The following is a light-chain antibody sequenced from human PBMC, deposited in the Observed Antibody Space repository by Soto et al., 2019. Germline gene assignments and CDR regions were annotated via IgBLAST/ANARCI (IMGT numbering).Light chain of an antibody. CDR2: EVS. V-gene: IGLV2-14*01. Sequence: QSALTQPASVSGSPGQSITISCTGTSSDVGNYKYVSWYQQHPGKAPKLMIHEVSNRPSGVSNRFSGSKSGNTASLTISGLQAEDETDYYCFSYTSSVTYVFGTGTKLTVL. CDR3: FSYTSSVTYV. J-gene: IGLJ1*01. CDR1: SSDVGNYKY.